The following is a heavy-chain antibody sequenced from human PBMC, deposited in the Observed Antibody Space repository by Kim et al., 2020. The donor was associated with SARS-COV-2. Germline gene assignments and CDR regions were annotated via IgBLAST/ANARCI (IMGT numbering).Heavy chain of an antibody. CDR2: IKQDGSEK. D-gene: IGHD2-15*01. Sequence: GGSLRLSCAASGFTFGTYWMTWVRQPPGKGLEWVANIKQDGSEKYYVDSVEGRFTISRDNAKNSLYLQMSNLRAEDTAVYYCAKEEVSPCGKSHFDYWGQGTLVAVSS. CDR1: GFTFGTYW. J-gene: IGHJ4*02. V-gene: IGHV3-7*04. CDR3: AKEEVSPCGKSHFDY.